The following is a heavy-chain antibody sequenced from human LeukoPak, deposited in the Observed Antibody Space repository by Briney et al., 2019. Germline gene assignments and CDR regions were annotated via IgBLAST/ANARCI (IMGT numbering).Heavy chain of an antibody. CDR2: ISWNSGSI. CDR1: GFTFDDYA. Sequence: GGSLKLSCAASGFTFDDYAMHWVRQAPGKGLGWVSGISWNSGSIGYADSVKGRFTISRDNAKNSLYLQMNSLRAEDTALYYCAKEDRRGRHFDYWGQGTLVTVSS. J-gene: IGHJ4*02. D-gene: IGHD3-16*01. V-gene: IGHV3-9*01. CDR3: AKEDRRGRHFDY.